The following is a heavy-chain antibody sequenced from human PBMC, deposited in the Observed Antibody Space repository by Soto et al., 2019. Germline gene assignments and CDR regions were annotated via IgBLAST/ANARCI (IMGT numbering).Heavy chain of an antibody. D-gene: IGHD2-8*02. CDR1: GGSFSGYY. J-gene: IGHJ4*02. V-gene: IGHV4-34*01. CDR3: ARDKITGIFDY. Sequence: PSETLSLTCAVYGGSFSGYYWTWIRQPPGTGLEWIGENNHSGSTNYNPSLKSRVTISVDTSKDQFSLKLTSVTAAVTAVYYCARDKITGIFDYWGKGTLVTVSS. CDR2: NNHSGST.